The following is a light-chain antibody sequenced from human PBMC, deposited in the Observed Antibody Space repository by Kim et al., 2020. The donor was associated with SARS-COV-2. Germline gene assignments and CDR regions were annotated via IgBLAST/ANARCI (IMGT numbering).Light chain of an antibody. Sequence: QSALTQPPSASGSPGQSVTISCTGTSSDVSGYNYVSWYQQHPGKAPKLMIYEVSKRPSGVPDRFSGSKSGNTASLTVSGLQAEDEADYYCRSYAGSSNLMFGGGTQLTVL. CDR1: SSDVSGYNY. CDR3: RSYAGSSNLM. J-gene: IGLJ3*02. CDR2: EVS. V-gene: IGLV2-8*01.